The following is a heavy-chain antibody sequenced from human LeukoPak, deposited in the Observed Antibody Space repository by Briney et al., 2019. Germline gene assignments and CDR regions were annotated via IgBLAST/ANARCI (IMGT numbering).Heavy chain of an antibody. CDR2: ISYDGSNK. Sequence: GGSLRLSCSASEFTFSNFWMSWVRQAPGKGLEWVAVISYDGSNKYYADSVKGRFTISRDNSKNTLYLQMNSLRAEDTAVYYCARGLQALGYWGQGTLVTVSS. CDR1: EFTFSNFW. V-gene: IGHV3-30-3*01. J-gene: IGHJ4*02. D-gene: IGHD4-11*01. CDR3: ARGLQALGY.